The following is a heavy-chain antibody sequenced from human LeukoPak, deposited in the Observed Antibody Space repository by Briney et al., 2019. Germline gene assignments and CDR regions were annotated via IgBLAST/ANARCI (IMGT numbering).Heavy chain of an antibody. CDR2: ISGRGFSM. J-gene: IGHJ4*02. CDR3: ARGKRRFDY. Sequence: PGGSLRLSCAASGFSFNESYMTWNRQAPGKGLEWVAYISGRGFSMYYADSGKGRFTISRDNARNSLYLNMSSLRADDTAVHYCARGKRRFDYWGQGTLVTVSS. V-gene: IGHV3-11*01. CDR1: GFSFNESY.